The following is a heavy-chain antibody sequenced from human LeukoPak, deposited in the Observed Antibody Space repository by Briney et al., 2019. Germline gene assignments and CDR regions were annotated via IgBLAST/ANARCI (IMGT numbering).Heavy chain of an antibody. V-gene: IGHV4-34*01. CDR1: GGSFSGYY. J-gene: IGHJ6*04. D-gene: IGHD3-10*01. Sequence: PSETLSLTCAVYGGSFSGYYWSWIRQPPGKGLEWIGEINHSGSTNYNPSLKSRVTMSVDTSKNQFSLKLSSVTAADTAVYYCARDWVRGDMDVWGKGTTVTISS. CDR3: ARDWVRGDMDV. CDR2: INHSGST.